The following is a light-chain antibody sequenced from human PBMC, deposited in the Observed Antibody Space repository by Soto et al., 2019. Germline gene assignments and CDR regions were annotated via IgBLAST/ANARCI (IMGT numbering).Light chain of an antibody. CDR1: QSVSSSY. CDR2: GAS. Sequence: EIVLTQSPGTLSLSPGERATLSCRASQSVSSSYFAWYQQKPGQAPRLLIYGASSRATGIPDRISGSGSGTDVTLTISRLEPEDFAVYYCQHYGSSSYTFGQGTKLEI. J-gene: IGKJ2*01. V-gene: IGKV3-20*01. CDR3: QHYGSSSYT.